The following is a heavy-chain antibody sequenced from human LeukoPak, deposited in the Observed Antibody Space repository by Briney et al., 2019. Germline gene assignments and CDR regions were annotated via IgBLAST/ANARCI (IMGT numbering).Heavy chain of an antibody. J-gene: IGHJ5*02. CDR1: GGSFSGYY. CDR2: INHSGST. D-gene: IGHD2-2*01. CDR3: ARGLRGSSKRNLFDP. V-gene: IGHV4-34*01. Sequence: SETLSLTCAVYGGSFSGYYWSWIRQPPGKGLEWIGEINHSGSTNYNPSLKSRVTISVDTSKNQFSLKLSSVTAADTAVYYCARGLRGSSKRNLFDPWGQGTLVTVSS.